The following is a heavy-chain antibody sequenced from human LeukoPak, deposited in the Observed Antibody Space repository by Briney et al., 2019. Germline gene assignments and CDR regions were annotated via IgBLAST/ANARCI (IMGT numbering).Heavy chain of an antibody. V-gene: IGHV4-39*01. D-gene: IGHD3-22*01. CDR2: IYYSGST. J-gene: IGHJ5*02. CDR3: ARLNYYDSSAFS. Sequence: SETLSLTCTVSGGSISSGSYFWGWIRQPPGKGLEWIGNIYYSGSTYYNPSLKSRVTISVDTSKSHFSLRLSSVTAADTAVYYCARLNYYDSSAFSWGQGTLVTVSS. CDR1: GGSISSGSYF.